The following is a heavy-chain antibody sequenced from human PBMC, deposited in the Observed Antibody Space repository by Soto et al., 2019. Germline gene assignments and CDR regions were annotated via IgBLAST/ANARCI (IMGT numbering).Heavy chain of an antibody. CDR2: ISGRGGNT. J-gene: IGHJ4*02. D-gene: IGHD2-8*02. CDR1: GFTFSSYA. CDR3: TKYWSQIVGAIDY. V-gene: IGHV3-23*01. Sequence: GGSLRLSCAASGFTFSSYAMSWVRQAPGKGLEWVAGISGRGGNTFYGDSVKGRFTISRDNSKNTLYLQLNRLRAEDTAVYFCTKYWSQIVGAIDYWGQGTLVTVSS.